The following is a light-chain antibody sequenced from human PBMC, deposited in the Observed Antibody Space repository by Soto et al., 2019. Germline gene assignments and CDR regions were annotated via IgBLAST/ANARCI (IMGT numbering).Light chain of an antibody. CDR1: SSDIGRYNF. V-gene: IGLV2-14*01. CDR3: SSYTSVTTFVV. CDR2: EVT. J-gene: IGLJ1*01. Sequence: QSALTQPASVSGSPGQSISISCNGTSSDIGRYNFVSWYQQHPGKAPKLLVYEVTNRPSGVSNRFSGSKSGNTASLTIFGLQTEDEADYYCSSYTSVTTFVVFGTGAKVTVL.